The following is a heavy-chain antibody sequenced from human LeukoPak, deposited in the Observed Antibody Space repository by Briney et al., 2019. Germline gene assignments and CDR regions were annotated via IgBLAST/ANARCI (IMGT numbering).Heavy chain of an antibody. CDR1: GGSISSYY. CDR3: ARVKEVGATPFDY. D-gene: IGHD1-26*01. V-gene: IGHV4-34*01. Sequence: PSETLSLTCTVSGGSISSYYWSWIRQPPGKGLEWIGEINHSGSTNYNPSLKSRVTISVDTSKNQFSLKLSSVTAADTAVYYCARVKEVGATPFDYWGQGTLVTVSS. J-gene: IGHJ4*02. CDR2: INHSGST.